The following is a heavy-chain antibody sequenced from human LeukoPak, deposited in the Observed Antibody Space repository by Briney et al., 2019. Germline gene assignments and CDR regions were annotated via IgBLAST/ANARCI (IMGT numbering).Heavy chain of an antibody. Sequence: GGSLRLSCEASGFTVSSNHMTWVRQATGKGLEWVSIIYSGGTTYYADSVKGRFTISRDYSKNTLYLQMNTLRAEDTAVYYCAKVLGIAARRADAFDIWGKGKMATVSS. J-gene: IGHJ3*02. D-gene: IGHD6-6*01. CDR3: AKVLGIAARRADAFDI. CDR2: IYSGGTT. V-gene: IGHV3-66*01. CDR1: GFTVSSNH.